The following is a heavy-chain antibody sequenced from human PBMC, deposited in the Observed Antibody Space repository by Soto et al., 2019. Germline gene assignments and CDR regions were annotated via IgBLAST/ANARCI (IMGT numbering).Heavy chain of an antibody. J-gene: IGHJ4*02. CDR1: GYPFTDYF. CDR3: ARELYSCGGDCPYYMDY. CDR2: ISLYHPST. V-gene: IGHV1-46*01. D-gene: IGHD2-21*02. Sequence: QAQLVQSGAEVKKPGASVRVSCKTSGYPFTDYFIHWVRQAPGQGLEGMGIISLYHPSTSYAQKFQGRLTVTADTSTTTVSMALSSLTSEDSAVYWCARELYSCGGDCPYYMDYWGQGTLVTVSS.